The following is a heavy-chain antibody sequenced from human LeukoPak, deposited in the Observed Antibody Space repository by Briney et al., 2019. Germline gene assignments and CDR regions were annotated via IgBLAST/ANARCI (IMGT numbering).Heavy chain of an antibody. CDR3: AREDYDILTGYPRFDP. CDR1: GGSISSGSYY. Sequence: SQTLSLTCTVSGGSISSGSYYWSWIRQPAGKGLEWIGRIYTSGSTNYNPSLKSRVTISVDTSKNQFSLKLSSVTAADTAVYYCAREDYDILTGYPRFDPWGQGTQVTVSS. J-gene: IGHJ5*02. V-gene: IGHV4-61*02. D-gene: IGHD3-9*01. CDR2: IYTSGST.